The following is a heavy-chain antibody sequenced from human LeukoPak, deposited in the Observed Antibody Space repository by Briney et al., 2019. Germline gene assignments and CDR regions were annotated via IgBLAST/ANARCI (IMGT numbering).Heavy chain of an antibody. CDR1: GYTFTSYG. D-gene: IGHD3-22*01. CDR3: ARDWDYYYDSSGYYDK. CDR2: ISAYNGNT. Sequence: ASVKVSCKASGYTFTSYGISWVRQAPGQGLEWMGWISAYNGNTNYAQKLQGRVTMTTDTSTNTAYMELRSLRSNDTAVYYCARDWDYYYDSSGYYDKWGQGTLVTVSS. J-gene: IGHJ4*02. V-gene: IGHV1-18*01.